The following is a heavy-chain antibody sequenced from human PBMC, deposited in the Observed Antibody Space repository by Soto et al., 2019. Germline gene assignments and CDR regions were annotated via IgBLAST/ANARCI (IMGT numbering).Heavy chain of an antibody. CDR1: GFTFSSYG. CDR2: IWYDGSNK. V-gene: IGHV3-33*01. D-gene: IGHD6-13*01. CDR3: ARDKGVRAAAGTWYYYGMDV. J-gene: IGHJ6*02. Sequence: GGSLRLSCAASGFTFSSYGMHWVRQAPGKGLEWVAVIWYDGSNKYYADSVKGRFTISRDNSKNTLYLQMNSLRAEDTAVYYCARDKGVRAAAGTWYYYGMDVWGQGTTVTVSS.